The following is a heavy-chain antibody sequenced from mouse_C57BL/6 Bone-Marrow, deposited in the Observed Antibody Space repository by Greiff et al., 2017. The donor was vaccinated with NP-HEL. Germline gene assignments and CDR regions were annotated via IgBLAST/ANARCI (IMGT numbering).Heavy chain of an antibody. CDR3: ARPYGSSPFAY. J-gene: IGHJ3*01. CDR1: GYTFTSYG. V-gene: IGHV1-81*01. D-gene: IGHD1-1*01. CDR2: IYPRSGNT. Sequence: VKLMESGAELARPGASVKLSCKASGYTFTSYGISWVKQRTGQGLEWIGEIYPRSGNTYYNEKFKGKATLTADKSSSTAYMELRSLTSEDSAVYFCARPYGSSPFAYWGQGTLVTVSA.